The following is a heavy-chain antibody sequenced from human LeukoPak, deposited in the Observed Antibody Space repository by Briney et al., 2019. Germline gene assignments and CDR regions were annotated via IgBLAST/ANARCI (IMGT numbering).Heavy chain of an antibody. V-gene: IGHV3-23*01. J-gene: IGHJ4*02. CDR3: ANGEVPNDY. CDR2: ISISADMT. D-gene: IGHD3-10*01. CDR1: GFPFSSHA. Sequence: PGGSLRLSCEVSGFPFSSHAMSWVRQAPGRGLEWVSGISISADMTYYADSVQGRFIISRDNSKNTLYLQMDSLRVEDTAVYYCANGEVPNDYWGQGTLVTVSS.